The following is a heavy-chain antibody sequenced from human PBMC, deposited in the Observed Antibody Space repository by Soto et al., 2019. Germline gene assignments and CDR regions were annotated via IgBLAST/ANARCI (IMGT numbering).Heavy chain of an antibody. CDR2: IYHSGST. CDR3: AWPIVVVPAALTLDYYYGMDV. CDR1: GGSISSSNW. Sequence: SETLSLTCAVSGGSISSSNWWSWVRQPPGXGLEWIGEIYHSGSTNYNPSLKSRVTISVDESKNQFSLKLSSVTAADTAVYYCAWPIVVVPAALTLDYYYGMDVWGQGTTVTVSS. J-gene: IGHJ6*02. V-gene: IGHV4-4*02. D-gene: IGHD2-2*01.